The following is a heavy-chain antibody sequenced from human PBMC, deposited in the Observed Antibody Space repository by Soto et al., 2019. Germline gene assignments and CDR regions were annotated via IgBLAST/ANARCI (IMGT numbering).Heavy chain of an antibody. Sequence: GGSLRLSCAASGFTVSSNYMSWVRQAPGKGLEWVSVIYSGGSTYYADSVKGRFTISRDNSKNALYLQMNSLRAEDTAVYDCVGRVWDAFEIWGQGTMVTVSS. J-gene: IGHJ3*02. CDR3: VGRVWDAFEI. CDR2: IYSGGST. CDR1: GFTVSSNY. V-gene: IGHV3-66*01. D-gene: IGHD2-8*02.